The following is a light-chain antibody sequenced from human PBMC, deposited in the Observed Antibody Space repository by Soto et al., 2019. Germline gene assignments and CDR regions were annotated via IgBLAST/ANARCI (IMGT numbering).Light chain of an antibody. V-gene: IGKV1-5*03. CDR3: QQYNSYSLT. CDR2: EAS. J-gene: IGKJ2*01. Sequence: DIQMTQSPSTLSASVGDRVSITCRASQTIRSWLAWYQQKPGKAPKLLIYEASNLESGVPSRFSGSGSGTEFTLTISSRQPDDFATYYCQQYNSYSLTFGQGTKLEIK. CDR1: QTIRSW.